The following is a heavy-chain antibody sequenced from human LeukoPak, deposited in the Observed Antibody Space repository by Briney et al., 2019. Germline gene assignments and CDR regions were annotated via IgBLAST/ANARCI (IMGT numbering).Heavy chain of an antibody. D-gene: IGHD1-14*01. J-gene: IGHJ4*02. Sequence: PGGSLRLSCAASGFTFSSSWMTWVRQAPGKGLEWVANIKTDGSAKNYVGFVQGRFTISRDNTKNSVYLQMSSLRVEDTAVYFCARDVAYNAFDYWGQGTLVTVSS. CDR1: GFTFSSSW. CDR3: ARDVAYNAFDY. CDR2: IKTDGSAK. V-gene: IGHV3-7*01.